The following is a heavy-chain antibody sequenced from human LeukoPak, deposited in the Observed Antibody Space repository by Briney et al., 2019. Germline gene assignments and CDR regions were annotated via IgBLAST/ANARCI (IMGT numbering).Heavy chain of an antibody. V-gene: IGHV3-11*01. CDR2: ISSSGSTI. CDR3: ARDKLERHMDY. D-gene: IGHD1-1*01. CDR1: GFTFSDYY. J-gene: IGHJ4*02. Sequence: GGSLRLSCAATGFTFSDYYMSWIRQARGKGMEWVSYISSSGSTIYYADSVKGRFTISRDNAKNSRYLQMNSLRAEDTAVYYCARDKLERHMDYWGQGTLVTVSS.